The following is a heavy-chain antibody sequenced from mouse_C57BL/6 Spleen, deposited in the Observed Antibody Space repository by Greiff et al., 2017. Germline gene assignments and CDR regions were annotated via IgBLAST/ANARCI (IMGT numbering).Heavy chain of an antibody. D-gene: IGHD1-1*01. CDR2: IDPSDSET. CDR1: GYTFTSYW. CDR3: ARVDYYGSSYFDY. V-gene: IGHV1-52*01. J-gene: IGHJ2*01. Sequence: QVQLQQPGAELVRPGSSVKLSCKASGYTFTSYWMHWVKQRPIQGLEWIGNIDPSDSETHYNQKFKDKATLTVDKSSSTAYMQLSSLTSEDSAVYYGARVDYYGSSYFDYWGQGTTLTVSS.